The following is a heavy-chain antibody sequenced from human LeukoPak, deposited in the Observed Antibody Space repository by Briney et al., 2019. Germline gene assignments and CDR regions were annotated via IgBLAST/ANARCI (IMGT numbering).Heavy chain of an antibody. V-gene: IGHV4-34*01. D-gene: IGHD3-22*01. CDR1: GGSFSGYY. Sequence: PSETLSLTCAVYGGSFSGYYWSWIRQPPGKGLGWIGEINHSGSTNYNPSLKSRVTISVDTSKNQFSLKLSSVTAADTAVYYCAREEGDSKNFDYWGQGTLVTVSS. J-gene: IGHJ4*02. CDR3: AREEGDSKNFDY. CDR2: INHSGST.